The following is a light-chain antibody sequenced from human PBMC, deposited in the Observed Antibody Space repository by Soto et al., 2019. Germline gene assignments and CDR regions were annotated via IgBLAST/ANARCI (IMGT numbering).Light chain of an antibody. V-gene: IGKV1-39*01. CDR1: QSISTY. J-gene: IGKJ4*01. Sequence: DIQMTQSPSSLSASIGDRITITCRASQSISTYLIWYQQKPGKAPRLLIYGASTLQFGVPSRFSGSGSATDFTLTISSLQPEDCATYYCQPTFITPPLTFGGGPMVEIK. CDR2: GAS. CDR3: QPTFITPPLT.